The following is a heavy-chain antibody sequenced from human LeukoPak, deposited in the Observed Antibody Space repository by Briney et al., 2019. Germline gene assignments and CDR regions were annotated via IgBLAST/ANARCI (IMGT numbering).Heavy chain of an antibody. CDR2: ISGSGGST. D-gene: IGHD3-9*01. CDR1: GFTFSTYW. Sequence: PGGSLRLSCSASGFTFSTYWVNWVRQAPGKGLEWVSAISGSGGSTYYADSVKGRFTISRDNSKNTLYLQMNSLRAEDTAVYYCAKTPARDILTGPRFPFDYWGQGTLVTVSS. CDR3: AKTPARDILTGPRFPFDY. J-gene: IGHJ4*02. V-gene: IGHV3-23*01.